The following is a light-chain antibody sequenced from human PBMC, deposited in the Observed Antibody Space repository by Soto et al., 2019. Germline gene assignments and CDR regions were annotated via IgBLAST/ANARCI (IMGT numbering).Light chain of an antibody. CDR2: DVS. CDR3: SSYTSSSPHV. V-gene: IGLV2-14*01. Sequence: QSVLTQPASVSGSPGQSITISCTGTSSDVGGYNYVSWYQQHPGKAPKLMIYDVSNRPSGVSNRFSGSKSGNTASLTISGLQAEDEADYYCSSYTSSSPHVIGTGTKVTVL. CDR1: SSDVGGYNY. J-gene: IGLJ1*01.